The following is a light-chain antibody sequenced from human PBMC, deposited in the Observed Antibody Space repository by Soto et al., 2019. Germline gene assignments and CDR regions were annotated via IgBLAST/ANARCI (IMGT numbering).Light chain of an antibody. CDR2: DNN. Sequence: QSVLTQPPSVSAAPGQRVTISCSGSSSNIGRHYVAWYQQLPGTAPKLLIYDNNMRPSGIPDRFSGSKSGTSATLAITGLQTEDEADYYCGVWDSTLRVFGGGTKLTAL. V-gene: IGLV1-51*01. J-gene: IGLJ3*02. CDR3: GVWDSTLRV. CDR1: SSNIGRHY.